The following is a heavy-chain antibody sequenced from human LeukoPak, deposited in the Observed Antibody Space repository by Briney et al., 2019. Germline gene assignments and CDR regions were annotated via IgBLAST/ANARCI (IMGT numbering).Heavy chain of an antibody. CDR1: GITFRGYS. CDR3: ARVGGATAVTMYFEY. J-gene: IGHJ4*02. D-gene: IGHD1-26*01. V-gene: IGHV3-48*02. Sequence: PGGSLRLSCVVSGITFRGYSMIWVRAAPGKGLEWLSFMTTSGNTIIFAESVKDRFTISRDNAKKSLYLQMNSLKDEDTAVYYCARVGGATAVTMYFEYWGQGTLVIVTS. CDR2: MTTSGNTI.